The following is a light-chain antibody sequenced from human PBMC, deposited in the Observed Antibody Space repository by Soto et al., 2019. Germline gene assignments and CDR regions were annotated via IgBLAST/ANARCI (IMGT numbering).Light chain of an antibody. Sequence: QSVLTQPPSASWSPGQSVTISCTGTSSDVGGYNFVSWYQQHPGKAPKLMIYEVNKRPSGVPDRFSGSKSGNTASLAVSGLQAEDEADYYCSSYAGIDILYVFGTGTKVTVL. CDR2: EVN. CDR1: SSDVGGYNF. CDR3: SSYAGIDILYV. V-gene: IGLV2-8*01. J-gene: IGLJ1*01.